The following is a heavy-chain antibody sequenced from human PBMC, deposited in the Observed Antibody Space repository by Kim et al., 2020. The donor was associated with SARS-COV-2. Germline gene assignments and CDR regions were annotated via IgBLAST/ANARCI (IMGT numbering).Heavy chain of an antibody. V-gene: IGHV3-23*01. CDR2: IDGSDGTT. Sequence: GGSLRLSCTTSGFTFTGYAMSWVRQAPGKGLEWVSSIDGSDGTTYSVASVRGLSTISKNNSKKTQHLMKSTLSADNTAVYYSMKAERGSISDHWGQATLV. CDR1: GFTFTGYA. CDR3: MKAERGSISDH. J-gene: IGHJ4*02. D-gene: IGHD3-10*01.